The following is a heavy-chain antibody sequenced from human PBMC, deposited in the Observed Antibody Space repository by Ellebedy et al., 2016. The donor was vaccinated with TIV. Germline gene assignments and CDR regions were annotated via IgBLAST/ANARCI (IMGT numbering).Heavy chain of an antibody. CDR3: ARGPRSSPATIDY. CDR2: INPNSGGT. CDR1: GYTFTGYY. D-gene: IGHD6-13*01. Sequence: ASVKVSCKASGYTFTGYYMHWVRQAPGQGLEWMGWINPNSGGTNYAQKFQGRVTMTRDTSISTAYMELRSLRSDDTAVYYCARGPRSSPATIDYWGQGTLVTVSS. V-gene: IGHV1-2*02. J-gene: IGHJ4*02.